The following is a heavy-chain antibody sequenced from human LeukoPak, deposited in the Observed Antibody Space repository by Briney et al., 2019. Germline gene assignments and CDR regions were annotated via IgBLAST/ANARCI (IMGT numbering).Heavy chain of an antibody. CDR3: ARVAVYDYGDYPWFDP. J-gene: IGHJ5*02. D-gene: IGHD4-17*01. Sequence: PSETLSLTCTVSGGSISSYYWSWLRQPPGKGLEWIGYIYYSGSTNYNPSLKSRVTISVDTSKNQFSLKLSSVTAADTAVYYCARVAVYDYGDYPWFDPWGQGTLVTVSS. V-gene: IGHV4-59*01. CDR2: IYYSGST. CDR1: GGSISSYY.